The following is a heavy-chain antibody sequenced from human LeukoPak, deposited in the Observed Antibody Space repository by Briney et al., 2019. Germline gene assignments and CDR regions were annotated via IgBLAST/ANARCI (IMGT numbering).Heavy chain of an antibody. CDR2: ISSSNI. CDR1: GFTFSSYG. J-gene: IGHJ3*02. Sequence: GGSLRLSCAASGFTFSSYGMNWVRQAPGKGLEWLSYISSSNIYYADSVKGRFTISRDNDKNSLYLQMNGLRDEDTAVYYCARDRIYAFDIWGQGTMVTVSS. V-gene: IGHV3-48*02. D-gene: IGHD2/OR15-2a*01. CDR3: ARDRIYAFDI.